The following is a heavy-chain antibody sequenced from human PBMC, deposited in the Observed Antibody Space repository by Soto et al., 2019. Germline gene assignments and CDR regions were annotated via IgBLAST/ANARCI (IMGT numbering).Heavy chain of an antibody. J-gene: IGHJ6*03. CDR2: IYYSGST. D-gene: IGHD5-12*01. Sequence: QVQLQESGPGLVKPSETLSLTCTVSGGSISSYYWSWIRQPPGKGLEWIGYIYYSGSTNYNPSLKRRVTISVDTSKNQFSLKLSSVTAADTAVYYCARGSRATDYYYYYYMDVWGKGTTVTVSS. CDR1: GGSISSYY. CDR3: ARGSRATDYYYYYYMDV. V-gene: IGHV4-59*01.